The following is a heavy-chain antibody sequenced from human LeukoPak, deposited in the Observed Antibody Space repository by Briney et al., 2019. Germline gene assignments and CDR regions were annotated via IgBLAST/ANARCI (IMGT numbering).Heavy chain of an antibody. V-gene: IGHV1-46*01. J-gene: IGHJ3*02. CDR3: ARIRDGYNDAYDI. D-gene: IGHD5-24*01. CDR1: GYTLTELS. CDR2: INPGGGNT. Sequence: GASVKVSCKVSGYTLTELSMHWVRQAPGQGLAWMGLINPGGGNTNYAQNFQGKVTMTRDTSASTVYMELSSLRSEDTAIYYCARIRDGYNDAYDIWGQGTVVTVPS.